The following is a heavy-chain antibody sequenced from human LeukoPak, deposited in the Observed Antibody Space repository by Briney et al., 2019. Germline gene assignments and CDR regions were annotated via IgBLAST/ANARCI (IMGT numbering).Heavy chain of an antibody. CDR3: ARDRGKPPYYDSWSGPGLV. CDR1: GFTVSSNY. CDR2: IYSGGST. Sequence: GGSLRLSCAASGFTVSSNYMSWVRQAPGKGLEWVSVIYSGGSTYYADSVKGRFTISRDNSKNTLYLQMNSLRAEDTAVYYCARDRGKPPYYDSWSGPGLVWGQGTTVTVSS. V-gene: IGHV3-66*01. D-gene: IGHD3-3*01. J-gene: IGHJ6*02.